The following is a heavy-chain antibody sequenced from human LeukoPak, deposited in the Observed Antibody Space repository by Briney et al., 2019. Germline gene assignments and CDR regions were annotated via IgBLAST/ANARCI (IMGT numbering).Heavy chain of an antibody. CDR3: ARDRLSFPRDY. Sequence: PGGSLRLSCAASGFTFSDYYMSWIRQAPGKALVWGSYICSSGSTIYYADSVKGRFTISRDNAKNSLYLQVNSLRAEDTAVYYCARDRLSFPRDYWGQGTLVTVSS. J-gene: IGHJ4*02. CDR1: GFTFSDYY. CDR2: ICSSGSTI. D-gene: IGHD6-25*01. V-gene: IGHV3-11*04.